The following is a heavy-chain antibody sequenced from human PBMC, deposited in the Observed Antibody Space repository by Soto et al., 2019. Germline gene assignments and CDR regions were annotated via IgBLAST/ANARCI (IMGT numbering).Heavy chain of an antibody. V-gene: IGHV4-30-2*01. J-gene: IGHJ6*01. CDR3: ASLSLLYYYGSGKIYYGMDV. CDR1: GGSISSGGYS. D-gene: IGHD3-10*01. Sequence: PSETLSLTCAVSGGSISSGGYSWSWIRQPPGKGLEWIGYIYHSGSTYYNPSLKSRVTISVDRSKNQFSLKLSSVTAADTAVYYCASLSLLYYYGSGKIYYGMDVWGRGTKVTVSS. CDR2: IYHSGST.